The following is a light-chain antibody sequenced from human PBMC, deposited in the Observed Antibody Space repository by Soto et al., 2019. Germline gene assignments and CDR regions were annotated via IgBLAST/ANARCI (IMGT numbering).Light chain of an antibody. Sequence: EIVLTQSPATLSLSPGERATLSCRASQSVSSYLAWYQQKPGQAPRLLIYDASSRATGIPARFSGSGSGTDFTLTISSIEPEDFAVYYCQQRSNWPAVTFGPGTKVEIK. V-gene: IGKV3-11*01. CDR2: DAS. J-gene: IGKJ3*01. CDR3: QQRSNWPAVT. CDR1: QSVSSY.